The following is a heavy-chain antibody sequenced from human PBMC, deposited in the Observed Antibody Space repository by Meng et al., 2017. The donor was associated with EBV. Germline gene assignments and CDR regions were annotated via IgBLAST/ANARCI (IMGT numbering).Heavy chain of an antibody. J-gene: IGHJ4*02. V-gene: IGHV4-61*01. CDR1: GASVSGGTFH. CDR2: IYDGGTT. CDR3: AKSSSSTPGVVDS. D-gene: IGHD6-6*01. Sequence: QVQLQESGPGLVTPSETLSLTCTVSGASVSGGTFHWSWIRLPPGKELEWIGYIYDGGTTIYNPSLKSRVTIFLDTSRNQFSLGLRSVTTADTAVYYCAKSSSSTPGVVDSWGQGTLVTVSS.